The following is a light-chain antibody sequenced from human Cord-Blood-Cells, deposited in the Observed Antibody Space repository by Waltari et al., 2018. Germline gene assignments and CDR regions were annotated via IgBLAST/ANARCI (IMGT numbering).Light chain of an antibody. CDR3: QQNYSTPPT. Sequence: DIQMTQSPSSLSASVGDRVTITCRASQSISSYLNWYQQKPGKAPKLQIYAASSLQSGGPSRFSGSGSGPDFTLTISRLQPEGVATYYCQQNYSTPPTFGQGTKVEIK. V-gene: IGKV1-39*01. CDR1: QSISSY. J-gene: IGKJ1*01. CDR2: AAS.